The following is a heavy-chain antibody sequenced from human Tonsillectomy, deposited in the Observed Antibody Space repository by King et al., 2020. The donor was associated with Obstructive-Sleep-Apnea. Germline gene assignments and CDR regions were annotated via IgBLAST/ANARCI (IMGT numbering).Heavy chain of an antibody. CDR3: ARDPEGVGATMYYYYYGMDV. V-gene: IGHV3-21*01. Sequence: VQLVESGGGLVKPGGSLRLSCAASGFTFSSYSMNWVRQAPGKGLEWVSSISSSSSYIYYADSVKGRFTISRDNAKNSLYLQMNSLRAEDTAEYYCARDPEGVGATMYYYYYGMDVWGQGSTVTVSS. D-gene: IGHD1-26*01. J-gene: IGHJ6*02. CDR2: ISSSSSYI. CDR1: GFTFSSYS.